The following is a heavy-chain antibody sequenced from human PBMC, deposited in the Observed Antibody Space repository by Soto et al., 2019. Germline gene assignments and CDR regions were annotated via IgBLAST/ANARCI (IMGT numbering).Heavy chain of an antibody. J-gene: IGHJ5*02. CDR2: ISRNNYIT. CDR3: AKVGYCSGESCYFFDP. Sequence: GGSLRLSCVASGFTFNSYAMSWVRQAPGKGLEWVSGISRNNYITYYADSVKGRFTVSRDNSNNTLYLQMNSLRADDTAVYFCAKVGYCSGESCYFFDPWGQGTLVTVSS. CDR1: GFTFNSYA. D-gene: IGHD2-15*01. V-gene: IGHV3-23*01.